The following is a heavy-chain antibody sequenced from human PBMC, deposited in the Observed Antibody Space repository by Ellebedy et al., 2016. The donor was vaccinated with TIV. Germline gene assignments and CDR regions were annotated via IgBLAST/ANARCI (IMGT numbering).Heavy chain of an antibody. CDR2: LYYGGRI. D-gene: IGHD2-2*01. V-gene: IGHV4-39*01. CDR3: ARLHCSSTDPRLNWFDP. Sequence: SETLSLXXTVSGDSISSSGYYWGWIRQPPGKGLEWLGSLYYGGRIYYNPSLKSRVTISVDTSKNQFSLRLNSVTAADTAIYYCARLHCSSTDPRLNWFDPWGQGTLVTVSS. J-gene: IGHJ5*02. CDR1: GDSISSSGYY.